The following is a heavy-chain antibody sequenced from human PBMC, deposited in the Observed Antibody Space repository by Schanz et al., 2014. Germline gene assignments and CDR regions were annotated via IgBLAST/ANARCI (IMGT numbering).Heavy chain of an antibody. CDR1: GFSLDIFA. Sequence: EVHLLESGGGLVEPGGSLRLSCATSGFSLDIFAVSWVRQAPGKGLEWVSSFNDGGVNKYYADSVKGRFTISSDNSKGALYLQMSSLRAEDTAVYYCARIGGSVFDYWAQGTLVTVSS. V-gene: IGHV3-23*01. J-gene: IGHJ4*02. CDR2: FNDGGVNK. D-gene: IGHD3-10*01. CDR3: ARIGGSVFDY.